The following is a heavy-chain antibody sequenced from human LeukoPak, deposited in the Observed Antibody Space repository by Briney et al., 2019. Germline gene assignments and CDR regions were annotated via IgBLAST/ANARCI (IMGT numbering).Heavy chain of an antibody. CDR1: GYSFTSYW. V-gene: IGHV5-51*01. D-gene: IGHD2-2*01. CDR2: IYPGDSDT. CDR3: ARDMDCSSTSCYESVDY. J-gene: IGHJ4*02. Sequence: GESLKISCKGSGYSFTSYWIGWVRQMPGKGLEWMGIIYPGDSDTRYSPSFQGQVTISADKSISTAYLQWSSLKASDTALYYCARDMDCSSTSCYESVDYWGQGTLVTVSS.